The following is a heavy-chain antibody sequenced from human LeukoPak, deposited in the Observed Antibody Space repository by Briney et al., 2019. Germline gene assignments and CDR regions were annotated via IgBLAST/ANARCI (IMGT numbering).Heavy chain of an antibody. V-gene: IGHV3-33*01. CDR3: ARDKGTTCIDN. Sequence: LTGGSLRLSCAASGITFSTSGMHWVRQAPGKGLEWVAFIWSDGSNKYHADSVKGRFTISRDNSKDTLYLQMNSLRAEDTAVYYCARDKGTTCIDNWGQGALVTVSS. CDR2: IWSDGSNK. J-gene: IGHJ4*02. D-gene: IGHD4-17*01. CDR1: GITFSTSG.